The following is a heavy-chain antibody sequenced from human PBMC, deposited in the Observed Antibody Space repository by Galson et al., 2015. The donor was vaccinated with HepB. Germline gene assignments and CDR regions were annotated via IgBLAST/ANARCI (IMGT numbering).Heavy chain of an antibody. CDR1: GYSFTTQW. CDR2: IYPGDSDT. V-gene: IGHV5-51*01. Sequence: QSGAEVKKPGESLKISCKGSGYSFTTQWIGWVRQMPGKGLEWMGIIYPGDSDTRYSPPFQGQVTISADKSISTAYLQWSSLKASDTAMYFCARHYNAIFGVVLPTFDYWGQGTLVTVSS. D-gene: IGHD3-3*01. J-gene: IGHJ4*02. CDR3: ARHYNAIFGVVLPTFDY.